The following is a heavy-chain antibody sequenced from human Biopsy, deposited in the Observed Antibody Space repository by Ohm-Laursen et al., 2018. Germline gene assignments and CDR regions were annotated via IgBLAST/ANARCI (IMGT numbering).Heavy chain of an antibody. V-gene: IGHV3-15*01. Sequence: SLGISCFASGFPFRKAWMKLVRQAPGKGLGWVGRIKSESDGGTTDYAGPVTGRFTISRDDSKNTLYVQMNSLKTEDTAVYYCSTMATFWGQGTLVTVSP. CDR2: IKSESDGGTT. CDR1: GFPFRKAW. CDR3: STMATF. D-gene: IGHD3-16*01. J-gene: IGHJ4*02.